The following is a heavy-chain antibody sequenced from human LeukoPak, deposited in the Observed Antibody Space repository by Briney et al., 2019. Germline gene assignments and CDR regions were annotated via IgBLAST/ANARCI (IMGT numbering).Heavy chain of an antibody. V-gene: IGHV4-59*01. CDR1: GGSISSYY. CDR2: IYYSGTT. J-gene: IGHJ6*03. D-gene: IGHD3-9*01. CDR3: ARVSWFPGSSYYYMDV. Sequence: SETLSLTCTVSGGSISSYYWSWIRQPPGKGLEWIGYIYYSGTTNYNPSLKSRVTISVDTSKNQFSLKLTSVTAADTAVYYCARVSWFPGSSYYYMDVWGKGTTVTVSS.